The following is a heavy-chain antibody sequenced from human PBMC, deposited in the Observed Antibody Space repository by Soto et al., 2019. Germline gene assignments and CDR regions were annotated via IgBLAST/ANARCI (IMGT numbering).Heavy chain of an antibody. CDR3: ASRYCSGGSCYSKYYYCYMDV. D-gene: IGHD2-15*01. Sequence: EVQLVESGGGLVQPGGSLRLSCAASGFTFSSYSMNWVRQAPGKGLEWVSYISSSSSTIYYADSVKGRFTISRDNAKNSVYLQMNSLRAEDTAVYYCASRYCSGGSCYSKYYYCYMDVWGKGTTVTVAS. CDR1: GFTFSSYS. V-gene: IGHV3-48*01. J-gene: IGHJ6*03. CDR2: ISSSSSTI.